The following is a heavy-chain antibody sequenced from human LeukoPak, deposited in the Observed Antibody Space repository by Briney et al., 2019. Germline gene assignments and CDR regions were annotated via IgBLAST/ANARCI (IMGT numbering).Heavy chain of an antibody. Sequence: ASVKVSCKASGYTFTSYGISWVRQAPGQGLEWMGWISAYNGNTNYAQKLQGRVTMTTDTSTSTAYMELRSLRSDDTAVYYCARDLRIYCGSTSCYTSHYWGQGTLVTVSS. V-gene: IGHV1-18*01. J-gene: IGHJ4*02. D-gene: IGHD2-2*02. CDR3: ARDLRIYCGSTSCYTSHY. CDR2: ISAYNGNT. CDR1: GYTFTSYG.